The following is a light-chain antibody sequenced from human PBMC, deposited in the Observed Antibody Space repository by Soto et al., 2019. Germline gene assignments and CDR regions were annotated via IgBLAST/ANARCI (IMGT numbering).Light chain of an antibody. CDR1: SSDVGGYNY. V-gene: IGLV2-14*01. CDR2: DVS. J-gene: IGLJ1*01. Sequence: QSALTQPASVSGSPGQSITISCTGTSSDVGGYNYVSWYQQHPGKAPKLMISDVSNRPSGVSNRFSGSNSGNTASLTISGLQTEDEADYYCSSYTTSSTYVFGTGTKLTVL. CDR3: SSYTTSSTYV.